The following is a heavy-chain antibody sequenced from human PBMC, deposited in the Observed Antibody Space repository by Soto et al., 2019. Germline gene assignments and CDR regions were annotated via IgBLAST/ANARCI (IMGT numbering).Heavy chain of an antibody. V-gene: IGHV4-31*02. CDR3: ASASSGPSVSAF. CDR1: DGNSEDRGDH. J-gene: IGHJ4*02. Sequence: SVIICLTWSVSDGNSEDRGDHRIFNRHNPGKGLEWIGYIYDSESAYYNPSLKSRVTISMDTSKNHFAMRLSSVTAADSAVYSYASASSGPSVSAFWGQGSSVLVSS. CDR2: IYDSESA. D-gene: IGHD3-22*01.